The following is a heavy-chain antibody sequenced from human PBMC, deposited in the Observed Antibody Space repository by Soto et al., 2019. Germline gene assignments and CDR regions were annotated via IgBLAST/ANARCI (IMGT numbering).Heavy chain of an antibody. Sequence: QLQLQESGPGLVKPSETLSLTCTVSGGSISSSSYYWGWIRQPPGKGLEWIGRIYYSGSTYYNPSLQSRVTISVDTSKNQFSLKLSSVTAADPAVYYCATLWGQDWGQGTLVTVSS. D-gene: IGHD3-10*01. CDR1: GGSISSSSYY. V-gene: IGHV4-39*01. J-gene: IGHJ4*02. CDR2: IYYSGST. CDR3: ATLWGQD.